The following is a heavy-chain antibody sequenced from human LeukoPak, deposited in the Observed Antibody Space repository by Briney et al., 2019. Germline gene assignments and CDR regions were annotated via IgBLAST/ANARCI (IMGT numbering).Heavy chain of an antibody. CDR3: ARAGDILTSKAFDY. D-gene: IGHD3-9*01. CDR2: IYSGGST. J-gene: IGHJ4*02. Sequence: GRSLRLSCAASGFTVSSNYMSWVRQAPGKGLEWVSVIYSGGSTYYADSVKGRFTISRDNSKNTLYLQMNSLRAEDTAVYYCARAGDILTSKAFDYWGQGTLVTVSS. CDR1: GFTVSSNY. V-gene: IGHV3-53*01.